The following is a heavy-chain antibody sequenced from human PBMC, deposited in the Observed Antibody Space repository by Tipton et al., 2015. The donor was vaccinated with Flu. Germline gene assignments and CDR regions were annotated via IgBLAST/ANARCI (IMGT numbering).Heavy chain of an antibody. D-gene: IGHD6-13*01. CDR3: ARDGHSSSWYAGYFDY. CDR2: ISSSGSTI. CDR1: GFTFSSYE. Sequence: GSLRLSCAASGFTFSSYEMNWVRQAPGKGLEWVSYISSSGSTIYYADSVKGRFTISRDNAKNSLYLQMNSLRAEDTAVYYCARDGHSSSWYAGYFDYWGQGTLVTVSS. J-gene: IGHJ4*02. V-gene: IGHV3-48*03.